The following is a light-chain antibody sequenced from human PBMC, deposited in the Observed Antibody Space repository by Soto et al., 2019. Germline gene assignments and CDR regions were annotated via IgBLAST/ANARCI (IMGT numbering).Light chain of an antibody. CDR1: QSVSSSY. J-gene: IGKJ3*01. CDR2: GAS. V-gene: IGKV3-20*01. CDR3: QQYGSSPPIT. Sequence: EIVLTQSPGTLSLSPGERATLSCRASQSVSSSYLAWYQQKPGQAPRLLIYGASSRATGIPDRFSGSGSGTDFTFTISRLEPEAFAVYYCQQYGSSPPITFGPGTTVDIK.